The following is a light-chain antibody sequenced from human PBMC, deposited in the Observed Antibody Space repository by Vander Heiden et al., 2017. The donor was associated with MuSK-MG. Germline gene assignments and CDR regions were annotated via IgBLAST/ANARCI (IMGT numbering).Light chain of an antibody. V-gene: IGKV3-11*01. J-gene: IGKJ2*01. CDR2: DAS. Sequence: EIVFTQSPATLSLSSGERATLSCRASQSISRYLAWYQQKPGQAPRLLIYDASSRATGSPARFSGSGSGTDFALTISSQEPEDFAVYYCQQRANCPAMYTFGQGTKVEIK. CDR3: QQRANCPAMYT. CDR1: QSISRY.